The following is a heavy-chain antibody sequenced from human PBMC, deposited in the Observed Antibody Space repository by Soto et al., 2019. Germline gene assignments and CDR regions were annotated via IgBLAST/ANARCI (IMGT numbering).Heavy chain of an antibody. CDR3: ARDYYDSSGYPAYFDY. J-gene: IGHJ4*02. D-gene: IGHD3-22*01. V-gene: IGHV4-34*01. Sequence: SETLSLTCAVYGGSFSGYYWSWIRQPPGKGLEWIGEINHSGSTNYNPSLKSRVTISVDTSKNQFSLKLSSVTAADTAVYYCARDYYDSSGYPAYFDYWGQGTLVTVSS. CDR2: INHSGST. CDR1: GGSFSGYY.